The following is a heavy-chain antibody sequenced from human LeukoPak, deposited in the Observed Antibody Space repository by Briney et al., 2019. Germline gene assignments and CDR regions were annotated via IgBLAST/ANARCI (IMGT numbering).Heavy chain of an antibody. Sequence: GGSLRLSCAASGFSIGAYAMTWVRQAPGKGLDWVSDISGSGDVTYYADSVKGRFTISRDNSKSALYLQMNSLKAEDTALYFCAKLRTTVLSPADFWGQGALVTVSS. D-gene: IGHD4-23*01. V-gene: IGHV3-23*01. CDR3: AKLRTTVLSPADF. CDR1: GFSIGAYA. CDR2: ISGSGDVT. J-gene: IGHJ4*02.